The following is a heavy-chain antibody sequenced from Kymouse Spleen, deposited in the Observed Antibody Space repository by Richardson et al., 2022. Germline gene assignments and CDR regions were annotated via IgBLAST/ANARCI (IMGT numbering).Heavy chain of an antibody. Sequence: EVQLVESGGGLVQPGRSLRLSCAASGFTFDDYAMHWVRQAPGKGLEWVSGISWNSGSIGYADSVKGRFTISRDNAKNSLYLQMNSLRAEDTALYYCAKDIRVATIHYYGMDVWGQGTTVTVSS. J-gene: IGHJ6*02. CDR1: GFTFDDYA. V-gene: IGHV3-9*01. CDR3: AKDIRVATIHYYGMDV. D-gene: IGHD5-12*01. CDR2: ISWNSGSI.